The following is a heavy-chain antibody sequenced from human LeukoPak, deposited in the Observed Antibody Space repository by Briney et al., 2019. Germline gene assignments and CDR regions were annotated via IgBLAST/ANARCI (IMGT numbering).Heavy chain of an antibody. J-gene: IGHJ4*02. V-gene: IGHV3-23*01. Sequence: PGGSLRLSCAASGFTFSSYAMSWVRQAPGKGLEWVSAISGSGGSTYYADSVKGRFTISRDNSKNTLFLQMNGLRAEDTAVYYCAKDSLVGGWLVGYSFDSWGQGTLVTVSS. CDR3: AKDSLVGGWLVGYSFDS. D-gene: IGHD6-19*01. CDR2: ISGSGGST. CDR1: GFTFSSYA.